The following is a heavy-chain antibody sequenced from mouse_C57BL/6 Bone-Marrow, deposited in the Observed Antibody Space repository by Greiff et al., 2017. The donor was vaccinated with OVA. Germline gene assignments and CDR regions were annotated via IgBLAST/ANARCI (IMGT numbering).Heavy chain of an antibody. V-gene: IGHV5-17*01. Sequence: EVQRVESGGGLVKPGGSLKLSCAASGFTFSDYGMHWVRQAPEKGLEWVAYISSGSSTIYYADTVKGRFTISRDNDKNTLFLQMTSLRSEDTAMYYCAKTSSGLYYFDYWGQGTTLTVSS. CDR2: ISSGSSTI. CDR3: AKTSSGLYYFDY. J-gene: IGHJ2*01. CDR1: GFTFSDYG. D-gene: IGHD3-2*02.